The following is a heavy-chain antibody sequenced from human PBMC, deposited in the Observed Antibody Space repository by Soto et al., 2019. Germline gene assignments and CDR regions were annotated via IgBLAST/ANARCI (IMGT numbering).Heavy chain of an antibody. Sequence: GVSLRLPCAVSELTCRSYAIHWVSQATGKGLEWVAVISYDGSNKYYADSVKGRFTISRDNSKNTLYLQMNSLRAEDTAVYYCARPGIAAPQSCYYYGMDVWGQGTTVTVSS. CDR3: ARPGIAAPQSCYYYGMDV. J-gene: IGHJ6*02. D-gene: IGHD6-13*01. CDR1: ELTCRSYA. CDR2: ISYDGSNK. V-gene: IGHV3-30-3*01.